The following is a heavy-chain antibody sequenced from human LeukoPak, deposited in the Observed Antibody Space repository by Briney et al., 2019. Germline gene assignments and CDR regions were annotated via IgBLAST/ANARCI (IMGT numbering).Heavy chain of an antibody. Sequence: GGSLRLSCVGSGFTFTTYWMSWVRQAPGKGLEWVANIKQDGSEKYYVDSVKGRFTISRDNAKNSLYLQMNSLRAEDTAVYYCARSPTKRVTEDYWGQGTLVTVSS. CDR2: IKQDGSEK. CDR3: ARSPTKRVTEDY. D-gene: IGHD5-18*01. CDR1: GFTFTTYW. V-gene: IGHV3-7*01. J-gene: IGHJ4*02.